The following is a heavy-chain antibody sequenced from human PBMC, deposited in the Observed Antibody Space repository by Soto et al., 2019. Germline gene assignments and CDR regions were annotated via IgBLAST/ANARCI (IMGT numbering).Heavy chain of an antibody. J-gene: IGHJ4*02. CDR3: AKAGSAVTKSPFDY. Sequence: EVQLVESGGGLVQPGRSLRLSCAASGFTFDDYAMHWVRQAPGKGLEWVSVISWNSGSIGYADSVKGRFTISRDNAKNSLYLQMNSLRAEDTALYYCAKAGSAVTKSPFDYWGQGTLVTVSS. CDR1: GFTFDDYA. V-gene: IGHV3-9*01. CDR2: ISWNSGSI. D-gene: IGHD4-17*01.